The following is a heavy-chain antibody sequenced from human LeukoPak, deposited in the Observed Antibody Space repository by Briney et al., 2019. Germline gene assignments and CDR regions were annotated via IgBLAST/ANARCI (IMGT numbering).Heavy chain of an antibody. V-gene: IGHV4-61*02. D-gene: IGHD1-26*01. CDR1: GGSISSGGYY. CDR3: ARDRGSFSPFDY. J-gene: IGHJ4*02. CDR2: IYTSGST. Sequence: PSETLSLTCTVSGGSISSGGYYWSWIRQPAGKGLEWIGRIYTSGSTNYNPSLKSRVTISVDTSKNQFSLKLNSVTAADTALYYCARDRGSFSPFDYWAPGTRVPVPS.